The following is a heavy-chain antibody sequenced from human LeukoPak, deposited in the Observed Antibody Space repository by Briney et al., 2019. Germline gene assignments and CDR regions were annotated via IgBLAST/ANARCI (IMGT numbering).Heavy chain of an antibody. J-gene: IGHJ4*02. Sequence: SETLSLTCTVSGGSISSGDYYWSWIRQPPGKGLEWIGYIYYSGSTYYNPSLKSRVTISIDTSKNQFSLKLSSVTAADTAVYYCARLAAPRYDFWSGYHLHYWGQGTLVTVSS. CDR3: ARLAAPRYDFWSGYHLHY. V-gene: IGHV4-30-4*01. CDR2: IYYSGST. CDR1: GGSISSGDYY. D-gene: IGHD3-3*01.